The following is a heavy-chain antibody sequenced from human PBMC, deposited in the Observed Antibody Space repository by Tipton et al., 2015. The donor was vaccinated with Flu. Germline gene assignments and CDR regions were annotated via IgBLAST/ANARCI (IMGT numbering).Heavy chain of an antibody. D-gene: IGHD2-15*01. CDR3: ARGNQLDIILVVAGMVDY. Sequence: SLRLSCAVSGFTFSSYSMNWVRQAPGKGLEWVSSISSTGRYIYYADSVKGRFTISRDDAKNSLYLQMNSLRAEDTAMYYCARGNQLDIILVVAGMVDYWGQGTLVTVSS. CDR1: GFTFSSYS. J-gene: IGHJ4*02. V-gene: IGHV3-21*01. CDR2: ISSTGRYI.